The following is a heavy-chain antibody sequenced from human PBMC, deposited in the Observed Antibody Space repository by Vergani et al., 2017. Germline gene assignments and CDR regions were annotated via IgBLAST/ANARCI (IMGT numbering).Heavy chain of an antibody. Sequence: QVQLVESGGGVVQPGGSLRLSCAASGFTFSSYGMHWVRQAPGKGLEWVAFIRYDGSNKYYADSVKGRFTISRDNSKNTLYLQMNSLRAEDTAVYYCAKDXSSGYFDWLLADDYWGQGTLVTVSS. CDR2: IRYDGSNK. CDR3: AKDXSSGYFDWLLADDY. CDR1: GFTFSSYG. V-gene: IGHV3-30*02. D-gene: IGHD3-9*01. J-gene: IGHJ4*02.